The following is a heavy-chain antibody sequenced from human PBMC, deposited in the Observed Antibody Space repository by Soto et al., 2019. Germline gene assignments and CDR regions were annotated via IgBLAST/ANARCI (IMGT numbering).Heavy chain of an antibody. V-gene: IGHV3-74*01. CDR3: AGGMVGLDV. CDR1: GLSFNIYW. CDR2: INSDGSHT. D-gene: IGHD2-15*01. J-gene: IGHJ6*02. Sequence: DVQLVESGGGVVQPGGSLRLSCAASGLSFNIYWMHWVRQVPGKGLVWLARINSDGSHTIYVDSVKGRFTISRDNAKNTVFLQMDSLRDEDTGVYYCAGGMVGLDVRGQGTTVTVSS.